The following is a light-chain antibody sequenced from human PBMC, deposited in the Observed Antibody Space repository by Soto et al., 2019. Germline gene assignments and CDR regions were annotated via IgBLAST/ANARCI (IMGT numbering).Light chain of an antibody. V-gene: IGKV3-20*01. CDR1: QSVYKNF. Sequence: IVLTQSPGTLSLSPGERATLSCRASQSVYKNFLAWYQQKPGQAPRLLINGASNRATGIPDRFSGSGSGTDFSLTIDRLEPEDFAVYFCQQYGSSPPTCGGGTKVAIK. CDR3: QQYGSSPPT. J-gene: IGKJ4*01. CDR2: GAS.